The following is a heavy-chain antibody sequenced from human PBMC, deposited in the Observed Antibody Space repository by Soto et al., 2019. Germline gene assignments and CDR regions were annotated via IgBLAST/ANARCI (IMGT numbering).Heavy chain of an antibody. CDR3: ARGRGSYYYFDY. D-gene: IGHD1-26*01. CDR2: IKQDGSEK. V-gene: IGHV3-7*05. Sequence: EVQLVESGGGLVQPGGSLRLSCAASGFTFSSYWVSWVRQAPGKGLEWVANIKQDGSEKYYVDSVKGRFTISRDNAKNSLYLQMNSLRAEDTAVYYCARGRGSYYYFDYWGQGTLVTVSS. CDR1: GFTFSSYW. J-gene: IGHJ4*02.